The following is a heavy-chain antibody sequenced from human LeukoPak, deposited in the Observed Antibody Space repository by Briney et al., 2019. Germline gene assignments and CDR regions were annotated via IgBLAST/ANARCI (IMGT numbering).Heavy chain of an antibody. V-gene: IGHV3-9*01. D-gene: IGHD1-26*01. Sequence: GGSLRLSCAASGFTFDDYAMHWVRQAPGKGLEWVSGISWNSGSIGYADSVKGRFTISRDNAKNSLYLQMNSLRAEDTALYYCAKGAWETGSPLDYWGQGTLVTVSS. J-gene: IGHJ4*02. CDR1: GFTFDDYA. CDR2: ISWNSGSI. CDR3: AKGAWETGSPLDY.